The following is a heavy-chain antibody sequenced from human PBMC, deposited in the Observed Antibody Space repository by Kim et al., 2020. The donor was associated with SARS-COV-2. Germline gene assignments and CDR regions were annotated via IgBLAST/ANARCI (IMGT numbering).Heavy chain of an antibody. V-gene: IGHV3-30*18. CDR2: ISYDGSNK. Sequence: GGSLRLSCAASGFTFSSYGMHWVRQAPGKWLEWVAVISYDGSNKYYADSVKGRFTISRDNSKNTLYLQMNSLRAEDTAVYYCAKEMNVYYDILTGYLPPSYYYGMDVWGQGTTVTVSS. CDR3: AKEMNVYYDILTGYLPPSYYYGMDV. J-gene: IGHJ6*02. CDR1: GFTFSSYG. D-gene: IGHD3-9*01.